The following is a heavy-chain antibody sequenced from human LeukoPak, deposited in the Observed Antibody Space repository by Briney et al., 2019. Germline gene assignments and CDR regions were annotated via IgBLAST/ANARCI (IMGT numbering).Heavy chain of an antibody. CDR2: INPNSGGT. Sequence: ASVKVSCKASGYTLTGYYMHWVRQAPGQGLEWMGWINPNSGGTNYAQKFQGRVTMTRDTSISTAYMELSRLRSDDTAVYYCARSSYYDFWSGYLTTHFDYWGQGTLVTVSS. V-gene: IGHV1-2*02. CDR3: ARSSYYDFWSGYLTTHFDY. J-gene: IGHJ4*02. CDR1: GYTLTGYY. D-gene: IGHD3-3*01.